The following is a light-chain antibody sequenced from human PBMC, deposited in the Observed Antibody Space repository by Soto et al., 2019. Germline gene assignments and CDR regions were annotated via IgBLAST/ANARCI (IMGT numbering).Light chain of an antibody. J-gene: IGLJ2*01. V-gene: IGLV2-8*01. CDR2: EVS. CDR1: SSDIGGYNY. CDR3: TSCAGTKSMV. Sequence: QSVLTQPPSASGSPGQSVTISCTGTSSDIGGYNYVSWYQRHPGKAPKLIIYEVSKRPSGVPARFSGSKSGNTASLSVSGLQPEYEADYYCTSCAGTKSMVFGGGTKVTVL.